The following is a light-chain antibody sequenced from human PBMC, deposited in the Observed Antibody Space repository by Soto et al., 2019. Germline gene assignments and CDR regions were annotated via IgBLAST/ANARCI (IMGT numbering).Light chain of an antibody. J-gene: IGKJ5*01. CDR2: GAS. CDR1: QSVASH. Sequence: EIVMTQSPDTLSVSLGESAALSCRASQSVASHLAWYQQKPGQAPRLLIYGASTRATGIPARFSGSGSGTDFTLTISSLQSEDFAVYYCQQYHNWPPLTFGQGTRLKIK. V-gene: IGKV3-15*01. CDR3: QQYHNWPPLT.